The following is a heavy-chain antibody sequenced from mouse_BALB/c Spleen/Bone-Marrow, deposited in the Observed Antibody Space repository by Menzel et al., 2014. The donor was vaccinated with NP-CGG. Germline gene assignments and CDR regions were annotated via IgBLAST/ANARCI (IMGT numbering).Heavy chain of an antibody. CDR2: ISSGSSSI. CDR3: GRGDY. V-gene: IGHV5-17*02. J-gene: IGHJ2*01. Sequence: DVMLVESGGGLVQPGGSRKLSCAASGFTFSRFGMHWVRQAPEKGLEWVAFISSGSSSIYYTDTVKGRFTISGDNPKNTLFLQMTSLRSEDTAMYYCGRGDYWGQGTTLTVSS. CDR1: GFTFSRFG.